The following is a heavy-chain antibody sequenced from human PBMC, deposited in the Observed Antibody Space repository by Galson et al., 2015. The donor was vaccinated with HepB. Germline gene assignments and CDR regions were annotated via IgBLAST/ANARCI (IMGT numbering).Heavy chain of an antibody. CDR1: GYTFTSYA. V-gene: IGHV1-3*01. CDR3: ARVPYYYDSSGYCYVSIEFDY. J-gene: IGHJ4*02. Sequence: SVKVSCKASGYTFTSYAMHWVRQAPGQRLEWMGWINAGNGNTKYSQKFQGRVTTTRDTSASTAYMELSSLRSEDTAVYYCARVPYYYDSSGYCYVSIEFDYWGQGTLVTVSS. CDR2: INAGNGNT. D-gene: IGHD3-22*01.